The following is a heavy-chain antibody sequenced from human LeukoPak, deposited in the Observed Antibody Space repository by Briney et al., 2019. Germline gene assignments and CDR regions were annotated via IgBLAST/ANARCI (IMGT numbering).Heavy chain of an antibody. CDR1: GGTFSSYA. Sequence: SVKVSCKASGGTFSSYAISWVRQAPGQGLEWMGGIIPIFGTTNYAQKFQDRVTITADKSTSTVYMDLSSLRSEDTAVYYCARPRFPYYRLSGPDFYYMDVWGKGTTVTVSS. CDR3: ARPRFPYYRLSGPDFYYMDV. D-gene: IGHD3-10*01. J-gene: IGHJ6*03. V-gene: IGHV1-69*06. CDR2: IIPIFGTT.